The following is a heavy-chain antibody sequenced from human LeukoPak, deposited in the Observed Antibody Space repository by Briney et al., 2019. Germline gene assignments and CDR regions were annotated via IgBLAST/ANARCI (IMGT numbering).Heavy chain of an antibody. CDR1: GFTFNNYW. D-gene: IGHD3-3*01. CDR2: INWNGGST. CDR3: ARGGITIFGVVTVLDY. J-gene: IGHJ4*02. Sequence: PGGSLRLSCAASGFTFNNYWMNWVRQAPGKGLEWVSGINWNGGSTGYADSVKGRFTISRDNAKNSLYLQMNSLRAEDTALYYCARGGITIFGVVTVLDYWGQGTLVTVSS. V-gene: IGHV3-20*04.